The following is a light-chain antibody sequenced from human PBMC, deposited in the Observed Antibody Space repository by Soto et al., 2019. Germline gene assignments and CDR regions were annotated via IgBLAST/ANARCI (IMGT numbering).Light chain of an antibody. Sequence: EIVMTHSPATPSVSPGERATLSCRASQSVSSNLAWYQQKPGQAPRLLIYGASTRATGIPARFSGSGSGTDLALNISRLQSEDSAVYYCQPYNNWWTVGQGPKEDIK. CDR2: GAS. CDR3: QPYNNWWT. J-gene: IGKJ1*01. CDR1: QSVSSN. V-gene: IGKV3-15*01.